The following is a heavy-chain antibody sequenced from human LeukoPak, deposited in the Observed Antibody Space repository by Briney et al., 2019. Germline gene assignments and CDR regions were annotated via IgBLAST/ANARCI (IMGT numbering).Heavy chain of an antibody. CDR2: IHHDGIT. Sequence: SETLSLTCSISGYSISSGYFWGWIRQPPGKGLEWIGNIHHDGITYYNPSLKSRVTISLDPSKNQFSLKLTSVAAADTAVYYCARLYFSRNVFIPARWDYWGQGTLVTVSS. J-gene: IGHJ4*02. D-gene: IGHD3-3*01. CDR3: ARLYFSRNVFIPARWDY. CDR1: GYSISSGYF. V-gene: IGHV4-38-2*02.